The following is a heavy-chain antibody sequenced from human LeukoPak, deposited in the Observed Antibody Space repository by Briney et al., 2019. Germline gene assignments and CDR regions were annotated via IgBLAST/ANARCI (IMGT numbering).Heavy chain of an antibody. CDR2: ISGSGGST. D-gene: IGHD2-2*01. Sequence: EGSLRLSCAASGFTFSSYAMSWVRQARGEGLEWVSAISGSGGSTYCADSVKGRFTISRDNSKNTLYVQMNSLRAEDTAVYYCARDLVPAPNTAGAAATGYWGQGTLVTVSS. J-gene: IGHJ4*02. CDR1: GFTFSSYA. CDR3: ARDLVPAPNTAGAAATGY. V-gene: IGHV3-23*01.